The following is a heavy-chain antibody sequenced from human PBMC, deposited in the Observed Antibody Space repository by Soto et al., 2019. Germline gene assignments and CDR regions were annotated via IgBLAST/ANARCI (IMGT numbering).Heavy chain of an antibody. Sequence: QITLKESGPSLVRPPETLTLTCTFSGFSLITGVGVGWVRQPPGKALGWLAVIFWDKNDYYRPSLQTRVTISQDTSEDQVVLTLTNMDPEDTATYFCTQIYGSGSWGWYFHSWGQGTLVTVSS. J-gene: IGHJ4*01. D-gene: IGHD1-26*01. CDR3: TQIYGSGSWGWYFHS. CDR2: IFWDKND. V-gene: IGHV2-5*02. CDR1: GFSLITGVG.